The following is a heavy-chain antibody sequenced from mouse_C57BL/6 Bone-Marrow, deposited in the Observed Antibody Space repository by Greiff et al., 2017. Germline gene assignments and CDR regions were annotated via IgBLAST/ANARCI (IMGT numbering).Heavy chain of an antibody. CDR2: ISDGGSYT. CDR3: ARDRRGLRRGFAY. D-gene: IGHD2-4*01. Sequence: EVKLVESGGGLVKPGGSLKLSCAASGFTFSSYAMSWVRQTPEKRLEWVATISDGGSYTYYPDNVKGRFTISRDNAKNNLYLQMSQLKSEDTAMYYCARDRRGLRRGFAYWGQGTLVTVSA. J-gene: IGHJ3*01. V-gene: IGHV5-4*01. CDR1: GFTFSSYA.